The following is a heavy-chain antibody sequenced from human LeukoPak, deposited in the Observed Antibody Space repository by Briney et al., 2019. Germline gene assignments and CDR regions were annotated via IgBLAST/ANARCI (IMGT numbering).Heavy chain of an antibody. D-gene: IGHD6-13*01. CDR3: AKKRAADPLYYFAY. J-gene: IGHJ4*02. CDR2: ISGSGGTT. V-gene: IGHV3-23*01. CDR1: GFTFSNYA. Sequence: PGGSLRLSCAASGFTFSNYAMTWVRQAPGKGLEWVSAISGSGGTTYYADSVKGRFTISRDNSKNTLYLQMNSLRVEDTAVYYCAKKRAADPLYYFAYWGQGTLVTVSS.